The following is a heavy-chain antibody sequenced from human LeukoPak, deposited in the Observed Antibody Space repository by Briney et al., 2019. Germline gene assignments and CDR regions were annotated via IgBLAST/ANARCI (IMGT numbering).Heavy chain of an antibody. J-gene: IGHJ5*02. CDR2: IYPGDSDT. CDR1: GYSFTSYW. V-gene: IGHV5-51*01. CDR3: ARQSGYCSSTSCLNWFDP. D-gene: IGHD2-2*01. Sequence: GESLKISCKGSGYSFTSYWIGWVRQMPGKGLEWIGIIYPGDSDTRYSPSFQGQVTISADKSISTAYLQWSSLKASDTAMYYCARQSGYCSSTSCLNWFDPWGQGTLVTVSS.